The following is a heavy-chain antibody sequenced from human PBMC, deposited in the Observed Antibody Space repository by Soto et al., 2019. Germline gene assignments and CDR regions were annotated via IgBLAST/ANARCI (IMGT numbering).Heavy chain of an antibody. CDR2: IYHSGTT. CDR1: GYSISRGYY. J-gene: IGHJ5*02. D-gene: IGHD6-13*01. V-gene: IGHV4-38-2*01. Sequence: PSDTLSLICVVSGYSISRGYYWGWVREPPGKGLEWNGSIYHSGTTYYNPSLKSRVTISLDTSRNQFSLKLTSVTAADTAVYYCARSLLTSSWYAGSWGQGTLVTVSS. CDR3: ARSLLTSSWYAGS.